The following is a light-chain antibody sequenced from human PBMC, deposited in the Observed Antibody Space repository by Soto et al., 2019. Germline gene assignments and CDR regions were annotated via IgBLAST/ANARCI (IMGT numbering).Light chain of an antibody. J-gene: IGKJ2*01. CDR1: QSVSSY. Sequence: EIVLTQSPATLSLSPGERATLSCRASQSVSSYLAWYQQKPGQAPRRLLYDASSRATGIPDRVSGSGSGTDFTLTISRLEPEDFAVYYCQQYARPPYAFGQGTKVDIK. CDR2: DAS. CDR3: QQYARPPYA. V-gene: IGKV3-20*01.